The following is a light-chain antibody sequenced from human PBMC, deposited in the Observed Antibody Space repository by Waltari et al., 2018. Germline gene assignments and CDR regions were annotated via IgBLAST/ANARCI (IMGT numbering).Light chain of an antibody. V-gene: IGLV6-57*03. CDR3: QSYDSSSWV. Sequence: NFILTQPHSVSESPGKTVTISCTRNRGSSNDVHLYQQRPGSAPTTLIYEDNQRPSGVPERFSGSIDRSSKFASLTISGLKTEDEADYYCQSYDSSSWVFGGGTRLTVL. CDR1: RGSSND. J-gene: IGLJ3*02. CDR2: EDN.